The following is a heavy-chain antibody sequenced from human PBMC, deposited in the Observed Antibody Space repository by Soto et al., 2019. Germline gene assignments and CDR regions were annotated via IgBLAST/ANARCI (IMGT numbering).Heavy chain of an antibody. Sequence: GESLKISCNGSGYSFTIYWIGLVLQMPGKGLEWMGIIYPGDSDTKYSPSFQGQVTMSADKSISIVYLQWSSLKTSDTAMYYCARHSNWGLNYYYGMDVWGQGTTVTVSS. J-gene: IGHJ6*02. CDR1: GYSFTIYW. D-gene: IGHD7-27*01. CDR2: IYPGDSDT. CDR3: ARHSNWGLNYYYGMDV. V-gene: IGHV5-51*01.